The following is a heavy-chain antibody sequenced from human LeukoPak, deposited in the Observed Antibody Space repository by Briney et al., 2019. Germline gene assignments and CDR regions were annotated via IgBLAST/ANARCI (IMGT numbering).Heavy chain of an antibody. CDR1: GGSISNFY. Sequence: SETLSLTCTVSGGSISNFYWSWIRQPPGKGLEGIGYIYYTGSTTYNPSLKSPVTISVDTSKNQFSLKLSSVTAADTAVYWSASAPGFLWSAYYSVWSRGSLVSVSS. CDR2: IYYTGST. CDR3: ASAPGFLWSAYYSV. V-gene: IGHV4-59*01. J-gene: IGHJ2*01. D-gene: IGHD3-3*01.